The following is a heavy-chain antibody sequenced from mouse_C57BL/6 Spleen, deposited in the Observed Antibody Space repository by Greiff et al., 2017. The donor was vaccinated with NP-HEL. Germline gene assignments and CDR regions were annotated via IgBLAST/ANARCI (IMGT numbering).Heavy chain of an antibody. CDR2: IDPANGNT. Sequence: EVKVVESVAELVRPGASVKLSCTASGFNIKNTYMHWVEQRPEQGLEWIGRIDPANGNTKYAPKFQGTATITADTSSNTAYPQLSSLTSEDTAIYYCAREGDYDGGWLAYWGQGTLVTVSA. D-gene: IGHD2-4*01. CDR3: AREGDYDGGWLAY. J-gene: IGHJ3*01. V-gene: IGHV14-3*01. CDR1: GFNIKNTY.